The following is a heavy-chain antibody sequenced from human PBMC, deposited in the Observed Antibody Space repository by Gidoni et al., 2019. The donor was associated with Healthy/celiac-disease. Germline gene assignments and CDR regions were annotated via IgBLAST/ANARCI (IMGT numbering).Heavy chain of an antibody. Sequence: PPGQGLEWMGRIIPILGIANYAQKFQGRVTITADKSTSTAYMELSSLRSEDTAVYYCARSRSHGDSNFDYWGQGTLVTVSS. CDR3: ARSRSHGDSNFDY. D-gene: IGHD4-17*01. CDR2: IIPILGIA. V-gene: IGHV1-69*02. J-gene: IGHJ4*02.